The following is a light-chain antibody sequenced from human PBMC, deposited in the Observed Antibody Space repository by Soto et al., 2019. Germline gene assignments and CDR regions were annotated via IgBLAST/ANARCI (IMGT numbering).Light chain of an antibody. J-gene: IGKJ2*01. Sequence: EIVLTQSPGTLSLSPGERATLSCRASQSVSSSYLSWYQQKPGQAPRLLIYGASSRATGIPDRFSGSVSGTDFTLIISRLEPEDFAVYYCQQYCSSPLYTFGQGTKLEIK. CDR3: QQYCSSPLYT. V-gene: IGKV3-20*01. CDR1: QSVSSSY. CDR2: GAS.